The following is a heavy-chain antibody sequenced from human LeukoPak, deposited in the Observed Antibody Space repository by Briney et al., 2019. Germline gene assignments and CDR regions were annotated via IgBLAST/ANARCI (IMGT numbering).Heavy chain of an antibody. D-gene: IGHD1-1*01. CDR1: GLTAGDYY. CDR3: VRVQTGGAFDI. Sequence: HPGRSLRLSCAASGLTAGDYYMDWVRQTPGKGLEWVGRSRNKGNSYSTDFAATVKGRFTTSRDESKNSLFLQMNGLKIEDTAVYYCVRVQTGGAFDIWGQGTKVTVST. V-gene: IGHV3-72*01. J-gene: IGHJ3*02. CDR2: SRNKGNSYST.